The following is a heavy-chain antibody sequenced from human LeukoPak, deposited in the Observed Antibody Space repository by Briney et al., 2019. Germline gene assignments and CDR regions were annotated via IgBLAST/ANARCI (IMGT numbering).Heavy chain of an antibody. CDR3: ARDQGWNAFDI. CDR2: IKEDGSEK. D-gene: IGHD6-19*01. J-gene: IGHJ3*02. Sequence: GGSLRLSCAASGFTFSSYWMSWIRQAPGKGLEWVANIKEDGSEKYYVDAVKGRFTISRDNAKNSLYLQMNSLRAEDTAVYYCARDQGWNAFDIWGQGTMVTVSS. V-gene: IGHV3-7*01. CDR1: GFTFSSYW.